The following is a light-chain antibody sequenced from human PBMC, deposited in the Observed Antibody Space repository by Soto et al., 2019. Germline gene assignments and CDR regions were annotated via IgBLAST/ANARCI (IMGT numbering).Light chain of an antibody. V-gene: IGKV3-20*01. CDR3: QQNHNFPIT. CDR2: GAS. J-gene: IGKJ5*01. Sequence: DIVLTQSPGTLSLSPGERATLSCRASQSVSSTYLIWYQQTPGQAPRLLIYGASSRATGIPARFSGSGSGTDFTLTINRLQPEDFATYYCQQNHNFPITFGQGTRLEIK. CDR1: QSVSSTY.